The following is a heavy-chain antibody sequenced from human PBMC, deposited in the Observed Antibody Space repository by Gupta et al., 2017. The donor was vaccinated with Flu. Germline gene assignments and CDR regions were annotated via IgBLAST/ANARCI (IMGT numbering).Heavy chain of an antibody. CDR1: GLTFSTSA. J-gene: IGHJ5*02. D-gene: IGHD1-7*01. CDR2: ISDSANSS. V-gene: IGHV3-23*01. Sequence: EVQLFVSGGGFVQPGGSLRLSCASSGLTFSTSAMIWVRQAPGKGLEWVSAISDSANSSFYADSVKGRFTISTDRAKNTLYLQMNSLRAEDTAFYYCTRAPGNYFDPGGQGTLVIVSS. CDR3: TRAPGNYFDP.